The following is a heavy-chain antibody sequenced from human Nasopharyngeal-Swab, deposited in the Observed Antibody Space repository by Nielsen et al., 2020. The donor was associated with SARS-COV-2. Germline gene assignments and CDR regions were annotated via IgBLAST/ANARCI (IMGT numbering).Heavy chain of an antibody. CDR3: ARGATGTTPPFDY. V-gene: IGHV3-30*03. J-gene: IGHJ4*02. Sequence: GESLKISCAASGFTFNSHGMHWVRQAPGKGLEWVAVISFDGSKKYYADSVKGRFTISRDSSKNTLYLQMNSLRAEDTAVYFCARGATGTTPPFDYWGQGTLVTVSS. CDR1: GFTFNSHG. D-gene: IGHD1-1*01. CDR2: ISFDGSKK.